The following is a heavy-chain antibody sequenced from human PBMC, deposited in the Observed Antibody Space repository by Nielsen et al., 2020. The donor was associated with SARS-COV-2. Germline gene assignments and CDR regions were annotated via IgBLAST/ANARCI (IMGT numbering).Heavy chain of an antibody. CDR3: AREGIVVVPAAMPRYYYGMDV. Sequence: GESLKISCAASGFTFSDYYMSWIRQAPGKGLEWVSYISSSGSTIYYADSVKGRFTISRDNAKNSLYLQMNSLRAEDTAVYYCAREGIVVVPAAMPRYYYGMDVWGQGTTVTVSS. J-gene: IGHJ6*02. CDR1: GFTFSDYY. CDR2: ISSSGSTI. V-gene: IGHV3-11*04. D-gene: IGHD2-2*01.